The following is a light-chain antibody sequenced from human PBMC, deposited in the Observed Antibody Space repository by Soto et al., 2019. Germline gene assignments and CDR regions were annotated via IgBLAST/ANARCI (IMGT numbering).Light chain of an antibody. V-gene: IGKV4-1*01. CDR1: QSVLYSSNNKNY. Sequence: DIVITQSPDSLAFSLGERATINCKSSQSVLYSSNNKNYLAWYQQKPGQAPRLLIYGTSSRATGIPDRFSGSGSGTDFTLTISSLQPEDFATYHCLHDYSYPYTFGQGTKVDIK. CDR2: GTS. CDR3: LHDYSYPYT. J-gene: IGKJ2*01.